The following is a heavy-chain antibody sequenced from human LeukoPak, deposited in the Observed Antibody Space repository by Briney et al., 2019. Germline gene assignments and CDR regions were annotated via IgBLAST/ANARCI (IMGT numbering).Heavy chain of an antibody. J-gene: IGHJ4*02. CDR1: GYTFSDHY. CDR3: ARDVMRGSEIDY. Sequence: ASVKVSRKASGYTFSDHYIHWVRQAPGQGLEWMGWINPNSGGTNYAQKFQGRVTMTRDTSITTAYMELSRLTSDDTAVYYCARDVMRGSEIDYWGQGTLVAVSS. D-gene: IGHD1-26*01. V-gene: IGHV1-2*02. CDR2: INPNSGGT.